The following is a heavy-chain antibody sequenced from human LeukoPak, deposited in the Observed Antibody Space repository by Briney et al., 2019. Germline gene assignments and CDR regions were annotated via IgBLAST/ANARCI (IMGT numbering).Heavy chain of an antibody. V-gene: IGHV3-7*01. Sequence: GGSLGLSCAASGFSFSPYWMTWVRQAPGTGLEWVANINPAGSETYYVDPLKGRFSISRDNAKNLVYLQMNSLRAEDTAVYHCARFGYAAAVDVWGQGTPVTVSS. D-gene: IGHD6-13*01. CDR3: ARFGYAAAVDV. CDR1: GFSFSPYW. J-gene: IGHJ4*02. CDR2: INPAGSET.